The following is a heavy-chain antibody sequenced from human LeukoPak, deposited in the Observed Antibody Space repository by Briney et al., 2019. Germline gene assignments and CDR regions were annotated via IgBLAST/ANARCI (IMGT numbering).Heavy chain of an antibody. CDR1: AFTFSSYS. J-gene: IGHJ4*02. CDR3: AKDILAAGLFFDY. CDR2: ISSSSSYI. D-gene: IGHD6-13*01. V-gene: IGHV3-21*04. Sequence: GGSLRLSCAASAFTFSSYSMNWVRQAPGKGLEWVSSISSSSSYIYYADSVKGRFTISRDNAKNSLYLQMNSLRADDTAVYYCAKDILAAGLFFDYWGQGILVTVSS.